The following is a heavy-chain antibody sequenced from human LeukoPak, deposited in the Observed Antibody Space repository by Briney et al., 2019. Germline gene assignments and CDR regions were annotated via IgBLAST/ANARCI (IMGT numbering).Heavy chain of an antibody. J-gene: IGHJ4*02. CDR1: GYTFTRHY. CDR2: INPNSGCT. D-gene: IGHD4-17*01. CDR3: AREYQDGHYFDD. Sequence: AASVKVSCQASGYTFTRHYMHWLRQAPGPALEWMGLINPNSGCTNYAQKFQGRVTMTRDTSISTAYMELSSLRSDDTAVYYCAREYQDGHYFDDWGQGTLVTVSS. V-gene: IGHV1-2*06.